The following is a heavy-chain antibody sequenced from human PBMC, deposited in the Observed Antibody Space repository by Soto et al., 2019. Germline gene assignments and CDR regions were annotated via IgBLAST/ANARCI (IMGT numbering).Heavy chain of an antibody. CDR3: GGGIHSCVQLYYCDL. CDR1: RGTFSNYP. CDR2: INPILGTA. J-gene: IGHJ2*01. Sequence: QVQLVQSGAEVTKPGPSVKVSCKASRGTFSNYPISWVRQAPGQGLEWMGGINPILGTANYAQKFQGRVTMTADESTSRAHMELRSLTSVDTAVYYGGGGIHSCVQLYYCDLWGRGTMVTVSS. D-gene: IGHD1-1*01. V-gene: IGHV1-69*11.